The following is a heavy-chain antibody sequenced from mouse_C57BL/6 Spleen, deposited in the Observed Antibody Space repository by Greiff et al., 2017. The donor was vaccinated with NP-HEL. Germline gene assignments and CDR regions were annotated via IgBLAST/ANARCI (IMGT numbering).Heavy chain of an antibody. J-gene: IGHJ2*01. CDR2: INPYNGGT. Sequence: EVQLQQSGPVLVKPGASVKMSCKASGYTFTDYYMNWVKQSHGKSLEWIGVINPYNGGTSYNQKFKGKATLTVDKSSSTAYMELNSLTSEDSAVYSCASEDTGKGGFDYWGQGTTLTVSS. V-gene: IGHV1-19*01. CDR3: ASEDTGKGGFDY. CDR1: GYTFTDYY. D-gene: IGHD4-1*01.